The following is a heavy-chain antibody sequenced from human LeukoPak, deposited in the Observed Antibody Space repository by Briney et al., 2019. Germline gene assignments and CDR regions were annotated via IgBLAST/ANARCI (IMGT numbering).Heavy chain of an antibody. Sequence: PGGSLRLSCAASGFTFSSYRMNWVRQAPGKGLEWVSYISRSSIIYYADSVKGRFIISRDNAKNSLYLQMNSLRAEDTAVYYCARDKFRSGGHDRNWFDPWGQGTLVTVSS. V-gene: IGHV3-48*01. CDR1: GFTFSSYR. CDR3: ARDKFRSGGHDRNWFDP. D-gene: IGHD3-10*01. CDR2: ISRSSII. J-gene: IGHJ5*02.